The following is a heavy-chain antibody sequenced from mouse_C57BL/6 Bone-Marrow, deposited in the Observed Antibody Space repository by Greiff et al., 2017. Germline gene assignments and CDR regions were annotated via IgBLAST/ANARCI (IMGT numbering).Heavy chain of an antibody. J-gene: IGHJ3*01. CDR2: ISSGGSYT. CDR3: AIMITTFAY. Sequence: EVKLVESGGDLVKPGGSLKLSCPASGFTFSSYGMSWVRQTPDKRLEWVATISSGGSYTYYPDSVKGRFTISRDNAKNTLYLQMSSLKSEDTAMYYCAIMITTFAYWGQGTLVTVSA. V-gene: IGHV5-6*02. D-gene: IGHD2-4*01. CDR1: GFTFSSYG.